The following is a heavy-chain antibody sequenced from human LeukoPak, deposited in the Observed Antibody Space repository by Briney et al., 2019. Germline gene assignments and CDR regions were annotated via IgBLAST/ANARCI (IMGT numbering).Heavy chain of an antibody. J-gene: IGHJ4*02. V-gene: IGHV3-30*03. CDR3: ARNYYDTPPDY. CDR1: GFTFSSYG. CDR2: ISYDGSNK. Sequence: GGSLRLSCAASGFTFSSYGMHWVRRAPGKGLEWVAVISYDGSNKYYADSVKGRFTISRDNSKNTLYLQMNSLRAEDTAVYYCARNYYDTPPDYWGQGTLVTVSS. D-gene: IGHD3-22*01.